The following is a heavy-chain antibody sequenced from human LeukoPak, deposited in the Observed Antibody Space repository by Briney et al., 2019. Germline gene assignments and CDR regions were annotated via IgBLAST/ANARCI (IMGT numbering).Heavy chain of an antibody. CDR3: ASFPLNYYDSSGYISGGAFDI. CDR1: GYSFTSYW. Sequence: GESLKISCKGSGYSFTSYWIGWVRQMPGKGLEWMGIIYPGDSDTRYSPSFQGQVTISADKSISTAYLQWSSLKASDTAMYYCASFPLNYYDSSGYISGGAFDIWGQGTMVTVSS. V-gene: IGHV5-51*01. D-gene: IGHD3-22*01. J-gene: IGHJ3*02. CDR2: IYPGDSDT.